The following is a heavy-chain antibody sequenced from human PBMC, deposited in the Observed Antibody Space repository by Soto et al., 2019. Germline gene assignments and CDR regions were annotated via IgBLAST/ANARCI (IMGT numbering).Heavy chain of an antibody. J-gene: IGHJ4*02. Sequence: QLVESGGGLVKPGGSLRLSCVASGFPFFNGWISWVLQAPGKGLAWIGRIKTTREGGTTDYAEPVKGRFTISRDDSKNRLYLEMNSLKTEDTAVYYCTPDEWEWGQGTLVTVSS. D-gene: IGHD1-26*01. CDR2: IKTTREGGTT. V-gene: IGHV3-15*05. CDR3: TPDEWE. CDR1: GFPFFNGW.